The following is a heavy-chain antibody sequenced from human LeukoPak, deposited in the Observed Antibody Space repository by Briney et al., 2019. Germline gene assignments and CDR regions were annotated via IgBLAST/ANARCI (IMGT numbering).Heavy chain of an antibody. Sequence: PGGSLRLSRAASGFTFSSYEMNWVRQAPGKGLEWVSYISSSGSTIYYADSVKGRFTISRDNAKNSLYLQMNSLRAEDTAVYYCARDFSGWYRGVDYWGQGTLVTVSS. D-gene: IGHD6-19*01. CDR3: ARDFSGWYRGVDY. V-gene: IGHV3-48*03. CDR1: GFTFSSYE. J-gene: IGHJ4*02. CDR2: ISSSGSTI.